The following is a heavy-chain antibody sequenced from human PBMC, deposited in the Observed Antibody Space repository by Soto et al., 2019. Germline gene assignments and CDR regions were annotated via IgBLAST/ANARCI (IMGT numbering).Heavy chain of an antibody. D-gene: IGHD3-22*01. CDR1: GFTFSSYS. J-gene: IGHJ3*02. CDR2: ISSSSSYI. V-gene: IGHV3-21*01. CDR3: ASYYYDSSYAFDI. Sequence: GGSLRLSCAASGFTFSSYSMNWVRQSPGKGLEWVSSISSSSSYIYYADSVKGRFTISRDNAKNSLYLQMNSLRAEDTAVYYCASYYYDSSYAFDIWGQGTMVTVSS.